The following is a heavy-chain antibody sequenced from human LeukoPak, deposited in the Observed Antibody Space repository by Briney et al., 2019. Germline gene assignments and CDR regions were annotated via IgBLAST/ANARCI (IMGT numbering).Heavy chain of an antibody. CDR1: GFTFSRFG. CDR2: ISSTGSPI. J-gene: IGHJ4*02. CDR3: AQKGGTDY. V-gene: IGHV3-48*02. D-gene: IGHD2-15*01. Sequence: GGSLRLYCAASGFTFSRFGMNWVRQAPGKGLEWVSYISSTGSPIYYADSVKGRFTISRDNAKNSLYLQVNSLRDDDTAVYYCAQKGGTDYWGQGTLVTVSS.